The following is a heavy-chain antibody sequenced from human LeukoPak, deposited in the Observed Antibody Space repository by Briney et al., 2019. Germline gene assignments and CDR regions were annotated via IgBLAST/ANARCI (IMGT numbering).Heavy chain of an antibody. Sequence: GGSLRLSCAASGFNFSSYWMSWVRQAPGKGLEWVANIKQDRSEKYYVGSVKGRFTISRDNAKNSLYLQMNSLRAEDTAVYYCARAGRTMIVDRPDAFDIWGQGTMVTVSS. CDR1: GFNFSSYW. D-gene: IGHD3-22*01. V-gene: IGHV3-7*01. CDR3: ARAGRTMIVDRPDAFDI. J-gene: IGHJ3*02. CDR2: IKQDRSEK.